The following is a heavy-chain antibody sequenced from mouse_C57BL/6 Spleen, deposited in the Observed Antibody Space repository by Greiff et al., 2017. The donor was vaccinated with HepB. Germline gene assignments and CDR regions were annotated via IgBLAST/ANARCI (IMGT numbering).Heavy chain of an antibody. Sequence: EAQRVESGGGLVKPGGSLKLSCAASGFTFSSYAMSWVRQTPEKRLEWVATISDGGSYTYYPDNVKGRFPISRDNAKNNLYLQMSHLKSEDTAMYYCARDLTTVVVHWYFDVWGTGTTVTVSS. CDR3: ARDLTTVVVHWYFDV. J-gene: IGHJ1*03. V-gene: IGHV5-4*01. D-gene: IGHD1-1*01. CDR1: GFTFSSYA. CDR2: ISDGGSYT.